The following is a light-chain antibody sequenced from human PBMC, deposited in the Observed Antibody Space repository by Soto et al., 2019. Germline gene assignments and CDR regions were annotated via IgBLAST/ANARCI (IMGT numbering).Light chain of an antibody. V-gene: IGKV3-11*01. CDR1: QSVGTY. CDR2: DAS. CDR3: QQRRNCLS. Sequence: EIVLTQSPATLSLSPGGRATLSCRASQSVGTYLAWSQQKSGQAPRLLIYDASNRATGIPARFIGSGSGTDFTLTISSLEPEDLAVYYWQQRRNCLSFGRVTKVEI. J-gene: IGKJ4*01.